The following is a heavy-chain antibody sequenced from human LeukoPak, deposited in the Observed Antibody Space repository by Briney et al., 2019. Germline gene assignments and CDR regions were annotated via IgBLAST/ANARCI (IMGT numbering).Heavy chain of an antibody. Sequence: GGSLRLSCAASGFTFSSYWMSWVRQAPGKGLEWVGRIKSKTDGGTTDYAAPVKGRFTISRDDSKNTLYLQMNSLKTEDTAVYYCTTHYRTYYDFWSGYYNHYYGMDVWGQGTTVTVSS. D-gene: IGHD3-3*01. J-gene: IGHJ6*02. CDR3: TTHYRTYYDFWSGYYNHYYGMDV. CDR2: IKSKTDGGTT. V-gene: IGHV3-15*01. CDR1: GFTFSSYW.